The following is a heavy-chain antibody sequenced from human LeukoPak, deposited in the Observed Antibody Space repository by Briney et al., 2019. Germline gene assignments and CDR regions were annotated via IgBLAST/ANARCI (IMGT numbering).Heavy chain of an antibody. CDR1: GFTFSSYS. V-gene: IGHV3-48*04. CDR3: ARAGSGRSPDWFDP. D-gene: IGHD1-26*01. J-gene: IGHJ5*02. Sequence: GGSLRLSCAASGFTFSSYSMNWVRQAPGKGLEWGSYISSSSSTINYADSVKGRFTISRDNAKNSLYLQMNSLRAEDTAVYYCARAGSGRSPDWFDPWGQGTLVTVSS. CDR2: ISSSSSTI.